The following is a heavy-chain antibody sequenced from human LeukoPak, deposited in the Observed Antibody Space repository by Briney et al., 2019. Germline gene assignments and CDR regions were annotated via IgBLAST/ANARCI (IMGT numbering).Heavy chain of an antibody. J-gene: IGHJ5*02. CDR1: GNSFGDYY. CDR2: IYTSGST. Sequence: PSETLSLTCTVSGNSFGDYYWSWIRQPAGKGLEWIGRIYTSGSTTYNPSLKSRVTISVDTSKSQFSLNLMSVTAADTAVYYCTRDTGTTGEVKFDPWGQGTLVTVSS. V-gene: IGHV4-4*07. D-gene: IGHD4-17*01. CDR3: TRDTGTTGEVKFDP.